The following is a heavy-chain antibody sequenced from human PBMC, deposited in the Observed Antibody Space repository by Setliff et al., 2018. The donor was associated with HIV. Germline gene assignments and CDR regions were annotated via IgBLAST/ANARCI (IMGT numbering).Heavy chain of an antibody. D-gene: IGHD2-2*01. Sequence: LRLSCASSRFTFNTYAMHWVRQAPGKGLEWVAVISDDGSNTYYADSVKGRFTISRDNSKNTLYLQMNSLRAEDTAVYYCARGYCNSSNCYAIDYWGQGTLVTVSS. CDR3: ARGYCNSSNCYAIDY. V-gene: IGHV3-30*01. CDR1: RFTFNTYA. J-gene: IGHJ4*02. CDR2: ISDDGSNT.